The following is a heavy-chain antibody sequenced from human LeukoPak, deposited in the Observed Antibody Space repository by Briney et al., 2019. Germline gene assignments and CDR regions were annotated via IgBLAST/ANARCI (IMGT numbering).Heavy chain of an antibody. Sequence: SETLSLTCTVSGGSIRRNFWSWIRQPPGKGLEWIGYIYYSGSTNYNPSLKSRVTISVDTSKNQFSLKLSSVTAADTAVYYCARGTTVVTPRYWYFDLWGRGTLVTVSS. J-gene: IGHJ2*01. D-gene: IGHD4-23*01. V-gene: IGHV4-59*01. CDR1: GGSIRRNF. CDR3: ARGTTVVTPRYWYFDL. CDR2: IYYSGST.